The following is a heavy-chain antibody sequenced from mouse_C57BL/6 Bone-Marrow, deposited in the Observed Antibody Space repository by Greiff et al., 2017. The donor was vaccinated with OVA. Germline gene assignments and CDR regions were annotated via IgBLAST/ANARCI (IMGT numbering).Heavy chain of an antibody. CDR3: ARSGEFYYYATDY. Sequence: VQLQQSGAELARPGASVKMSCKASGYTFTSYTMHWVKQRPGQGLEWIGYINPSSGYTKYNQKFKDKATLTADKSSSTAYMQLSSLTSEDSAVYYCARSGEFYYYATDYWGQGTTLTVSS. D-gene: IGHD1-1*01. CDR2: INPSSGYT. J-gene: IGHJ2*01. CDR1: GYTFTSYT. V-gene: IGHV1-4*01.